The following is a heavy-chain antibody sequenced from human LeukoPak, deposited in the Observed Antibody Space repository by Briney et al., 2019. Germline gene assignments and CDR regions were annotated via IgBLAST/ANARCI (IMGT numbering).Heavy chain of an antibody. Sequence: PSETLSLTCAVHGGSFSGYYWSWIRQPPGKGLEWIGEINHSGSTNYNPSLKSRVTISVDTSKNQFSLKLSSVTAADTAVYYCARPRSGPATASRDFDYWGQGTLVTVSS. CDR2: INHSGST. D-gene: IGHD2-21*02. CDR3: ARPRSGPATASRDFDY. J-gene: IGHJ4*02. CDR1: GGSFSGYY. V-gene: IGHV4-34*01.